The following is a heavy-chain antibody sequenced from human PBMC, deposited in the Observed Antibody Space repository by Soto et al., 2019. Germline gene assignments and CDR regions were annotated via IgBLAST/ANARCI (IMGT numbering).Heavy chain of an antibody. CDR1: GFTFSGYA. J-gene: IGHJ6*02. CDR2: TSWDGNNK. CDR3: AKVVVPADMVNSYYGMDV. V-gene: IGHV3-30*04. D-gene: IGHD2-2*01. Sequence: QVQLVESGGGVVQPGGSLRLSCAASGFTFSGYAMHWVRQPPGKGLEWVAVTSWDGNNKYYADSVKGRFTISRDNSKNTLYLQMHSLRAEDMAVYYCAKVVVPADMVNSYYGMDVWGHLTKVTVS.